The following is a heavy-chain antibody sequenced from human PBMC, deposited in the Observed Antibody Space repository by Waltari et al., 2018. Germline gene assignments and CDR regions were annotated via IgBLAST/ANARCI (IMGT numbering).Heavy chain of an antibody. Sequence: QVQLQESGPGLVKPSETLSLTCTVSGGSISSYYWSWIRQPPGKGLGWIGYIYYSGSTNYNPSLKSRFTISVDTSKNQFSLKLSSVTAADTAVYYCARDDYGDYGGGMDVWGQGTTVTVSS. J-gene: IGHJ6*02. V-gene: IGHV4-59*01. CDR2: IYYSGST. D-gene: IGHD4-17*01. CDR1: GGSISSYY. CDR3: ARDDYGDYGGGMDV.